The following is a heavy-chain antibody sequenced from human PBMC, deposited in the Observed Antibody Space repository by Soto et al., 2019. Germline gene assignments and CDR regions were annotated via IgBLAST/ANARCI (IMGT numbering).Heavy chain of an antibody. V-gene: IGHV4-39*01. CDR3: ALIFDPVAGTSINYYYYGMDV. CDR1: GGSISSSSYY. J-gene: IGHJ6*02. Sequence: SETLSLTCTVSGGSISSSSYYWGWIRQPPGKGLEWIGSIYYSGSTYYNPSLKSRVTISVDTSKNQFSLKLSSVTAADTAVYYCALIFDPVAGTSINYYYYGMDVWGQGTTVTVSS. CDR2: IYYSGST. D-gene: IGHD6-19*01.